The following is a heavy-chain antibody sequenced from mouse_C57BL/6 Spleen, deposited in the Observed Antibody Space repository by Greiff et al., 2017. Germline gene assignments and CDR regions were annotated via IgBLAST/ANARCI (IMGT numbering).Heavy chain of an antibody. J-gene: IGHJ2*01. D-gene: IGHD3-1*01. CDR3: ARCPGAYYFDY. CDR2: IYPSDSET. V-gene: IGHV1-61*01. Sequence: QVQLQQPGAELVRPGSSVKLSCKASGYTFTSYWMDWVKQRPGQGLEWIGNIYPSDSETHYNQKFKDKATLTVDKSSSTAYMQLSSLTSEDSAVYYCARCPGAYYFDYWGQGTTLTVSS. CDR1: GYTFTSYW.